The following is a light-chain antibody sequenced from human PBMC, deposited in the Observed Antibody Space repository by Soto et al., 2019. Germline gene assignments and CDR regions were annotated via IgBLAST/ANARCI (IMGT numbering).Light chain of an antibody. CDR2: GAS. J-gene: IGKJ1*01. Sequence: EVVLTHSPGTLSLSPCERATLSFRASKSVSSYLAWYQQKSGQAPRLLIYGASRRATGIPDRFSGSGSGTDFTLTISRLEPEDFAVYYCQQYGNSPPTFGQGTKVDNK. CDR1: KSVSSY. V-gene: IGKV3-20*01. CDR3: QQYGNSPPT.